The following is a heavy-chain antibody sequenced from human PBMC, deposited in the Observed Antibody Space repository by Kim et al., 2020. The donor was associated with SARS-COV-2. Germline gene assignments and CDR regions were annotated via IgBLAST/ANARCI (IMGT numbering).Heavy chain of an antibody. CDR2: IRAKAYSYAT. CDR1: GFTFSGSA. CDR3: TRPEISTSYNYGVDV. D-gene: IGHD2-2*01. J-gene: IGHJ6*02. V-gene: IGHV3-73*01. Sequence: RGSLTLSCAASGFTFSGSAIHWVRQASGKGREWVGRIRAKAYSYATAYAASVKGRFTVSRDDSKNTAYLQMNSLETEDTAVYYCTRPEISTSYNYGVDVCHQGTTAT.